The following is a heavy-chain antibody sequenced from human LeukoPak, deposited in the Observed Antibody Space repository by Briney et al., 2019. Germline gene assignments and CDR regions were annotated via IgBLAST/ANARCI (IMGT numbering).Heavy chain of an antibody. Sequence: ASVKVSCKVSGASLSETSIHWVRQAPGQWLEWMGGFDPEDGESIFAQRFQGRFSMNEDTSTDTAYMELRSLRPEDRAVYYCATADKWEPLDYWGQGTLVTVSS. V-gene: IGHV1-24*01. CDR1: GASLSETS. CDR2: FDPEDGES. CDR3: ATADKWEPLDY. D-gene: IGHD1-26*01. J-gene: IGHJ4*02.